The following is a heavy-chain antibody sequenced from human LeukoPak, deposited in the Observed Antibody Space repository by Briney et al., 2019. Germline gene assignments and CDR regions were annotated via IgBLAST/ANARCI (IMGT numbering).Heavy chain of an antibody. CDR3: ARGYSSSWYDWYFDL. CDR1: GYTFTGYY. CDR2: INPNSGGT. D-gene: IGHD6-13*01. Sequence: ASVKVACKASGYTFTGYYMHWVRQAPGQGLEWMGRINPNSGGTNYAQKFQGRVTMTRDTSISTAYMELSRLRSDDTAVYYCARGYSSSWYDWYFDLWGQGTLVTVSS. J-gene: IGHJ2*01. V-gene: IGHV1-2*06.